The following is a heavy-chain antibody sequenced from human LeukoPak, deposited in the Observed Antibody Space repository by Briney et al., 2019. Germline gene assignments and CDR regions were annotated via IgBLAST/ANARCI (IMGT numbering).Heavy chain of an antibody. Sequence: VASVKVSCKASGYTFTSYGISWVRQAPGQGLEWMGWISAYNGNTNYAQKLQGRVTMTTDTSASTAYMELRSLRSDDTAVYYCARAIKEYYYDSGGCYYFDYWGQGTLVTVSS. CDR2: ISAYNGNT. V-gene: IGHV1-18*01. D-gene: IGHD3-22*01. J-gene: IGHJ4*02. CDR3: ARAIKEYYYDSGGCYYFDY. CDR1: GYTFTSYG.